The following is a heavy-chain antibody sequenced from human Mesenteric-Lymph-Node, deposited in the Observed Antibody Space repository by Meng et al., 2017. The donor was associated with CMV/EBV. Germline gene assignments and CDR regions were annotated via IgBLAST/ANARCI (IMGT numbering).Heavy chain of an antibody. CDR1: GGSVSSGSYY. CDR3: ARGSVYQWLEKLRGY. D-gene: IGHD6-19*01. J-gene: IGHJ4*02. Sequence: SETLSLTCTVSGGSVSSGSYYWSWIRQPPGKGLEWIGYMYYSGGTNYNPSLKSRVTISVDTSKNQFSLKLSSVTAADTAVYYCARGSVYQWLEKLRGYWGQGTLVTVSS. CDR2: MYYSGGT. V-gene: IGHV4-61*01.